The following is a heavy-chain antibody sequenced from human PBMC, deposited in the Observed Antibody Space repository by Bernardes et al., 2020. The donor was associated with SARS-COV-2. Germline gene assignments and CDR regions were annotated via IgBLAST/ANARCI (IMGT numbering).Heavy chain of an antibody. CDR3: STLVRGKNFFDY. CDR1: GFTFHNAW. V-gene: IGHV3-15*01. Sequence: GGSLRLSCAASGFTFHNAWMSWVRQAPGTGLEWVGRLKRKIDGGTPDSAASVKDRFTISRDDSKNTLYLQMNSLQTQDTAVYYCSTLVRGKNFFDYWGQGALVTVS. D-gene: IGHD3-10*01. CDR2: LKRKIDGGTP. J-gene: IGHJ4*02.